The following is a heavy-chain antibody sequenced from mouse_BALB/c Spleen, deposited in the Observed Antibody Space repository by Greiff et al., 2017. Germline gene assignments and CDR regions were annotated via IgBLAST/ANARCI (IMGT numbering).Heavy chain of an antibody. Sequence: EVQLQQSGPELVKPGASVKMSCKASGYTFTSYVMHWVKQKPGQGLEWIGYINPYNDGTKYNEKFKGKATLTSDKSSSTAYMELSSLTSEDSAVYYCARERGYYGYDGAFAYWGQGTLVTVSA. V-gene: IGHV1-14*01. J-gene: IGHJ3*01. CDR3: ARERGYYGYDGAFAY. CDR1: GYTFTSYV. CDR2: INPYNDGT. D-gene: IGHD2-2*01.